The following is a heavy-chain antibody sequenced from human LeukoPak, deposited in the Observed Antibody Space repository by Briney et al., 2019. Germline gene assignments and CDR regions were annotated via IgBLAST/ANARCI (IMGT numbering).Heavy chain of an antibody. CDR3: AKVDYLGESAAGYYFDY. V-gene: IGHV3-30*18. CDR1: GFTFSSYG. CDR2: ISYDGSNK. J-gene: IGHJ4*02. Sequence: PGRSLRLSCAASGFTFSSYGMHWVRQAPGKGPEWVAVISYDGSNKYYADSVKGRFTISRDNSKNTLYLQMNSLRAEDTAVYYCAKVDYLGESAAGYYFDYWGQGTLVTVSS. D-gene: IGHD6-13*01.